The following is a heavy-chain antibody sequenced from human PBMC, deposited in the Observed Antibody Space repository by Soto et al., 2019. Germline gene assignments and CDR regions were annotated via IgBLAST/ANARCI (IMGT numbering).Heavy chain of an antibody. D-gene: IGHD3-10*01. V-gene: IGHV4-31*03. CDR1: GGSMTSVDQY. CDR3: ARELPQRQGRNMDX. Sequence: SDTLSLTCTVTGGSMTSVDQYWTWIRHRPGEGLEWFGYINHRGSLYYKTSLNSRVSMSVDTSKKQFSLNLSSVTAAETAVYYCARELPQRQGRNMDXWGQGTTVTVS. J-gene: IGHJ6*02. CDR2: INHRGSL.